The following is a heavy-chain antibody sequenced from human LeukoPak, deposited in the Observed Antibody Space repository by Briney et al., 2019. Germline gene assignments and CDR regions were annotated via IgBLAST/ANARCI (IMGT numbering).Heavy chain of an antibody. CDR3: ATRGYDILTGYYLTSFDY. CDR2: IIPIFGTA. V-gene: IGHV1-69*06. Sequence: ASVKVSCKASGGTFSSYAISWVRQAPGQGLEWMGGIIPIFGTANYAQKFQGRVTITADKSTSTAYMELSSLRSEDTAVYYCATRGYDILTGYYLTSFDYWGQGTLVTVSS. J-gene: IGHJ4*02. D-gene: IGHD3-9*01. CDR1: GGTFSSYA.